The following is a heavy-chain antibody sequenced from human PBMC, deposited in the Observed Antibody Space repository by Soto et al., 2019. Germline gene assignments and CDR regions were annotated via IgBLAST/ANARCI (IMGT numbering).Heavy chain of an antibody. Sequence: PSETLSLTCTVSEGSISSYYWSWFRQPPGKGLEWIGYIYHSGSTNYNPSLRSRVTISVDTSKNQFSLKLSSVTAADTAVYFCARRHSSGYYDYWGQGTLVTVSS. D-gene: IGHD3-22*01. CDR3: ARRHSSGYYDY. CDR1: EGSISSYY. V-gene: IGHV4-59*08. CDR2: IYHSGST. J-gene: IGHJ4*02.